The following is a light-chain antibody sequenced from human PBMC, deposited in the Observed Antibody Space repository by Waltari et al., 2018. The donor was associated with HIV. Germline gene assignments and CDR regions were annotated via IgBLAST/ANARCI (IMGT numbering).Light chain of an antibody. Sequence: QSFLTQPPSASGTPGQTVTISCSGSSSNIENDNVYWYQPLPGMTPKLLIYKNFLRPPGVPDRFAASKSGTSASLTISGLRSADEADYYCVGWDSSLSAYVFGAGTKVAVL. CDR3: VGWDSSLSAYV. CDR1: SSNIENDN. V-gene: IGLV1-47*01. J-gene: IGLJ1*01. CDR2: KNF.